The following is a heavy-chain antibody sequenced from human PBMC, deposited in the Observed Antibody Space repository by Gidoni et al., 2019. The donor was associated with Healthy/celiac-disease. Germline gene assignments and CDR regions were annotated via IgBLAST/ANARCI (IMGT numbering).Heavy chain of an antibody. CDR1: GFTFSSYA. CDR3: ANRDGMDV. CDR2: ISGSGGST. Sequence: EVQQLESGGGLVQPGGFLRLSCAASGFTFSSYAMGLVRQAPGKGVGWVSAISGSGGSTYSADSVKGRFTISRDNSKNTLYLQMSSLRAEDTAVDYCANRDGMDVWGQGTTVTVSS. V-gene: IGHV3-23*01. J-gene: IGHJ6*02.